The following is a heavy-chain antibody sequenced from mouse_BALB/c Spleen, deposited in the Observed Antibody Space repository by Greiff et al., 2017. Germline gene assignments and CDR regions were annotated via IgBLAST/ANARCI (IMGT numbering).Heavy chain of an antibody. CDR3: ARTKVMDY. V-gene: IGHV1-63*02. Sequence: QVQLQQSGAELVRPGTSVKISCKASGYTFTNYWLRWVKQRPGHGLEWIGDIYPGGGYTNYNEKFKGKATLTADTSSSTAYMQLSSLTSEDSAVYFCARTKVMDYWGQGTSVTVSS. CDR1: GYTFTNYW. CDR2: IYPGGGYT. J-gene: IGHJ4*01.